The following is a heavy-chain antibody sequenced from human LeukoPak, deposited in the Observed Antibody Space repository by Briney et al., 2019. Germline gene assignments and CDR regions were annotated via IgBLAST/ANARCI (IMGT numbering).Heavy chain of an antibody. V-gene: IGHV3-53*01. J-gene: IGHJ3*02. Sequence: GGSLTLYCAASGFTVSSNYMSWLRQAPGKGLEWLSVIYSGGSTYYADSVKGRFNISRDNSKNTLYLQMNSLRAEDTAVYYCARDLPSYDYVWGSYRHDAFDIWGQGTMVTVSS. D-gene: IGHD3-16*02. CDR2: IYSGGST. CDR3: ARDLPSYDYVWGSYRHDAFDI. CDR1: GFTVSSNY.